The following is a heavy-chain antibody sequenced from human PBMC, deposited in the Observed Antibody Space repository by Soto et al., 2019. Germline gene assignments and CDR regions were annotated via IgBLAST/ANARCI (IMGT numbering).Heavy chain of an antibody. Sequence: QVQLVESGGGVVQPGRSLRLSCAASGFTFSSYGMHWVRQAPGKGLEWVAVISYDGSNKYYADSVKGRFTISRDNSKNMLYLQMNSLRAEDTAVYYCAKDLDYPYYFDYWGQGTLVTVSS. J-gene: IGHJ4*02. CDR3: AKDLDYPYYFDY. CDR2: ISYDGSNK. CDR1: GFTFSSYG. D-gene: IGHD5-12*01. V-gene: IGHV3-30*18.